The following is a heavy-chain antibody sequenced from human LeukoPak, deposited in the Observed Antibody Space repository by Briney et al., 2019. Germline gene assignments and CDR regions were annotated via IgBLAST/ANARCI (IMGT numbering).Heavy chain of an antibody. D-gene: IGHD1-1*01. J-gene: IGHJ4*02. CDR3: VRNWNLDS. CDR1: GFSFSVYW. Sequence: GGSLRLSCAASGFSFSVYWMSWVRQAPGRGLEWVANIKPDGSEKNYGDSVKGRFTISRDNSKNSLFLQMNSLTAEDTAVYYCVRNWNLDSWGQGTLVTVSS. CDR2: IKPDGSEK. V-gene: IGHV3-7*01.